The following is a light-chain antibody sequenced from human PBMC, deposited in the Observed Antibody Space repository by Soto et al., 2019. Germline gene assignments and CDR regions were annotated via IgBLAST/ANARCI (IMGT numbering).Light chain of an antibody. J-gene: IGLJ1*01. CDR2: INN. Sequence: QSVLTQPPSVSGAPGQRVTISCTGSNSNIGAGYDVHWYQQLPGTTPKLLIFINNNRPSGVPDRFSGSKSGTSASLAITGLQAEDEAHYYCQSYDSSLSGYVFGTGTQLTVL. CDR1: NSNIGAGYD. CDR3: QSYDSSLSGYV. V-gene: IGLV1-40*01.